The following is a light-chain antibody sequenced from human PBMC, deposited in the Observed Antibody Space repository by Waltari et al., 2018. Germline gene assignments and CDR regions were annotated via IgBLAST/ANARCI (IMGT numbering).Light chain of an antibody. Sequence: QSALTQPPSASGSPGQSVTISCTGTSSHVGGYNYVPWYQHYPGRAPKPMIYEVTKRPSGVPDRFSGSKSGNTASLTVSGLQADDEADYYCSSYAGSNNYWVFGGGTTLTVL. J-gene: IGLJ3*02. CDR2: EVT. CDR1: SSHVGGYNY. V-gene: IGLV2-8*01. CDR3: SSYAGSNNYWV.